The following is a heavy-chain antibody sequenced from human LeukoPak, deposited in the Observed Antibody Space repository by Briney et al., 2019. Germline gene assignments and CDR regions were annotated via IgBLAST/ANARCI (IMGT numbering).Heavy chain of an antibody. J-gene: IGHJ4*02. V-gene: IGHV3-21*05. CDR2: ISSSSSYI. D-gene: IGHD3-22*01. CDR1: GFTFSSYE. Sequence: GGSLRLSCAASGFTFSSYEMNWVRQAPGKGLEWVSYISSSSSYIYYADSVKGRFTISRDNAKNSLYLQMNSLRAEDTAVYYCARPDYDSREANFDYWGQGTLVTVSS. CDR3: ARPDYDSREANFDY.